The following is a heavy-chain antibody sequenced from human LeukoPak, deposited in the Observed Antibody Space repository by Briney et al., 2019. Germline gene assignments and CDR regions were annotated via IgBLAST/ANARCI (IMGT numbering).Heavy chain of an antibody. CDR3: AKAGIVGATTYFDY. D-gene: IGHD1-26*01. CDR2: ISYDGSNK. Sequence: PGRSLRLSCAASGFTFSSYGMHWVRQAPGKGLEWVAVISYDGSNKYYADSVKGRFTISRDNSKNTLYLQMNSLRAEDTAVYYCAKAGIVGATTYFDYWGRGTLVTVSS. J-gene: IGHJ4*02. V-gene: IGHV3-30*18. CDR1: GFTFSSYG.